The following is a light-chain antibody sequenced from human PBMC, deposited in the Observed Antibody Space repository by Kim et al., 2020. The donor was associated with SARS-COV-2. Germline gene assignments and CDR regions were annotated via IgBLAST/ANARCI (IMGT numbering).Light chain of an antibody. J-gene: IGKJ4*01. CDR2: AAS. CDR1: QSISSY. Sequence: DIQMTQSPSSLAASVGDRVTITCRASQSISSYLNWYQQKPGKAPKLLIYAASSLQSGVPSRFSGSGSGTDCTLTISSLQPEDFATYYCQQSYSTPLTFGGGTQVDIK. CDR3: QQSYSTPLT. V-gene: IGKV1-39*01.